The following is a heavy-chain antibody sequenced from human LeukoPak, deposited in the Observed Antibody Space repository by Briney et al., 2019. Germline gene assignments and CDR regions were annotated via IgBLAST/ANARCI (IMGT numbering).Heavy chain of an antibody. CDR1: GFTFSSYD. J-gene: IGHJ4*02. D-gene: IGHD6-13*01. CDR2: IGTAGDT. CDR3: ARYSSSSSFDY. Sequence: GGSLRLSCAASGFTFSSYDMHRVRQATGKGLEWVSAIGTAGDTYYPGSVKGRFTISRENAKNSLYLQMNSLRAGDTAVYYCARYSSSSSFDYWGQGTLVTVSS. V-gene: IGHV3-13*01.